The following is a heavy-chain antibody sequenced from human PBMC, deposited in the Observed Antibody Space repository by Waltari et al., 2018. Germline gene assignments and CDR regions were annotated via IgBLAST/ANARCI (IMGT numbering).Heavy chain of an antibody. V-gene: IGHV1-2*06. CDR2: INPYTGVT. CDR1: GYTFIGYY. D-gene: IGHD3-16*01. J-gene: IGHJ6*02. Sequence: QVQLVQSVSEVKKAGASVKVSCKASGYTFIGYYIYWVRQAPGQGLEWVGRINPYTGVTDYAQRFQDGVTVSRDTSISTAYMDMRRLRSDDTAVYFCARLWDSNVGYLTRPMDVWGQGTTVTVS. CDR3: ARLWDSNVGYLTRPMDV.